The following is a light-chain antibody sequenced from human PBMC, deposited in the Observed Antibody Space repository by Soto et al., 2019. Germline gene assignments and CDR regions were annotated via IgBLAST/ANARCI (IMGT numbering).Light chain of an antibody. CDR2: AAS. Sequence: DLHSNPSPSFLSAPVAAIVTITFRASQGISSYLAWYQQKPGKAPKLLIYAASTLQSGVPSRFSGSGSGTEFTLTISSLQPEDFATYYCQQLNSYPITVGQGTRLEIK. V-gene: IGKV1-9*01. CDR3: QQLNSYPIT. CDR1: QGISSY. J-gene: IGKJ5*01.